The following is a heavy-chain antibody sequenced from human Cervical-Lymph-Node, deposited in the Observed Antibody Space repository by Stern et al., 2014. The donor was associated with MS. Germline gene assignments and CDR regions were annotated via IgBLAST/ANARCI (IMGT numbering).Heavy chain of an antibody. J-gene: IGHJ6*02. CDR1: GFTFSSYG. CDR3: AKVSGVTGTTGNGMDV. V-gene: IGHV3-30*18. D-gene: IGHD1-7*01. CDR2: ISYDGSNK. Sequence: QVQLVQSGGGVVQPGRSLRLSCAASGFTFSSYGMYWVRQAPGKGLEWVAVISYDGSNKYYADSVKGRFTISRDNSRNTVSLQMNSLRPEDTAVYYCAKVSGVTGTTGNGMDVWGQGTTVTVSS.